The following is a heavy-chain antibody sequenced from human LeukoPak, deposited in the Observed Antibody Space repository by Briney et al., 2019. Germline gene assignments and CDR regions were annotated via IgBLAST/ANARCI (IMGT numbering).Heavy chain of an antibody. CDR3: ARGTELDLFDY. D-gene: IGHD1-1*01. CDR1: GGTFSSYA. J-gene: IGHJ4*02. Sequence: ASEKVSCKASGGTFSSYAISWVRQAPGQGLEWMGGIIPIFGTANYAQKFQGRVTITADESTSTAYMELSSLRSEDTAVYYCARGTELDLFDYWGQGTLVTVSS. V-gene: IGHV1-69*13. CDR2: IIPIFGTA.